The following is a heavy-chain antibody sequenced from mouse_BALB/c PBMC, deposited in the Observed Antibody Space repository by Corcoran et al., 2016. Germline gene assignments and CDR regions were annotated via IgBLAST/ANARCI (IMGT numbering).Heavy chain of an antibody. J-gene: IGHJ2*01. CDR1: GYTFTDYY. Sequence: QIQLQQSGPELVKPGASVKISCKASGYTFTDYYINWVKQKPGQGLEWIGWFYPGSGNTKYNEKFKGKATLTVDTSSSIAYMRLSRLTSEDTVVDFWASQGFDYVCQGTTLTVSS. V-gene: IGHV1-84*02. CDR2: FYPGSGNT. CDR3: ASQGFDY.